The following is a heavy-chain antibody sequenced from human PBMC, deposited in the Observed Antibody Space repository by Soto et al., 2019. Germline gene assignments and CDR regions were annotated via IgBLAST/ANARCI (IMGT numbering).Heavy chain of an antibody. J-gene: IGHJ6*02. V-gene: IGHV1-69*12. CDR2: IIPIFSTT. CDR1: GSTSSSYG. CDR3: ARGQYIWNYGGSYYFYGMDV. D-gene: IGHD1-7*01. Sequence: QVQLVQSGAEVKKPGSSVKVSCKASGSTSSSYGISWVRQAPGQGLEWMGGIIPIFSTTNYAQKFQGRVTITADESTSPAYMELSSLRSEDTAVYYCARGQYIWNYGGSYYFYGMDVWGQGTTVTVSS.